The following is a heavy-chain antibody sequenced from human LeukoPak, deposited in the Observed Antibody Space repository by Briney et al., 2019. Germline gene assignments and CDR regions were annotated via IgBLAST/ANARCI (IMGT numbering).Heavy chain of an antibody. Sequence: PGGSLRLSCAASGFTFSSYGMHWVRQAPGKGLEWVSSISSSSSFIYYADSLKGRFTISRDNAKNSLYLQMNSLRAEDTAVYYCASTYYYDSSGYSPEYWGQGTLVTVSS. J-gene: IGHJ4*02. CDR2: ISSSSSFI. CDR3: ASTYYYDSSGYSPEY. CDR1: GFTFSSYG. D-gene: IGHD3-22*01. V-gene: IGHV3-21*01.